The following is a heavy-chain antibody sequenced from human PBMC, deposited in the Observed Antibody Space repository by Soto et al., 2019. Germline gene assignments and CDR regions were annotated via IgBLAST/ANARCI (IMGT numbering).Heavy chain of an antibody. CDR2: IYYSGST. D-gene: IGHD3-22*01. CDR1: GGSVSSGSYY. J-gene: IGHJ6*02. V-gene: IGHV4-61*01. CDR3: ARDLAVDSSGYYNYYYNGMDV. Sequence: PSETLSLTCTVFGGSVSSGSYYWTWIRQPPGKGLEWIGHIYYSGSTNYNPSLKSRVTISVDKSRNQFSLKLRSVAAADTAVYYCARDLAVDSSGYYNYYYNGMDVWGQGTTVTVS.